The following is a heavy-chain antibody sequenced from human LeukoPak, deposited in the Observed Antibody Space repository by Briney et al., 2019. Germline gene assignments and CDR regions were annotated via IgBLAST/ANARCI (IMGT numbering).Heavy chain of an antibody. D-gene: IGHD6-19*01. CDR1: GYTLTELS. CDR3: ATDHPTGSSGWYGDY. Sequence: SVKVSCKVSGYTLTELSMHWVRQAPGKGLEWMGGFDPEDGETIYAQKFQGGVTMTEDTSTDTAYMELSSLRSEDTAVYYCATDHPTGSSGWYGDYWGQGTLVTVSS. CDR2: FDPEDGET. V-gene: IGHV1-24*01. J-gene: IGHJ4*02.